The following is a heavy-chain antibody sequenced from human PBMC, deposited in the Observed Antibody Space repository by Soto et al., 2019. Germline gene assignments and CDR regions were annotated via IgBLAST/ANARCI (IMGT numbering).Heavy chain of an antibody. CDR1: GRTISSCGYY. D-gene: IGHD5-18*01. V-gene: IGHV4-31*03. Sequence: SDALSLTCTVSGRTISSCGYYWSWIHQHPGKGLEWIGYIYYSGSTYYNPSLKSRVTISVDTSKNQFSLKLSSVTAADTAVYYCARSGYSYGPNPLLYWGQGTLVTVS. CDR2: IYYSGST. J-gene: IGHJ4*02. CDR3: ARSGYSYGPNPLLY.